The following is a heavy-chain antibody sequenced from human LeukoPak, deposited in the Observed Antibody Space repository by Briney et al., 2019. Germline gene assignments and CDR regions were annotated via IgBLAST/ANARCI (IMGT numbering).Heavy chain of an antibody. CDR1: GGSISSYY. CDR3: ARSALIGAFDI. J-gene: IGHJ3*02. D-gene: IGHD3-22*01. Sequence: PSETLSLTCTVSGGSISSYYWSWIRQPPGKGLEWIGYIYYNGSTNCNPSLKSRVTISVDTSKNQFSLKLSSVTAADTAVYYCARSALIGAFDIWGQGTMVTVSS. CDR2: IYYNGST. V-gene: IGHV4-59*01.